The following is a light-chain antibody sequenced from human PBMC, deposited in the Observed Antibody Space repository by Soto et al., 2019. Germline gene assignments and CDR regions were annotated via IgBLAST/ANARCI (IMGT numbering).Light chain of an antibody. CDR1: SSDVGSYNL. J-gene: IGLJ2*01. Sequence: QSALTQPASVSGSPGQSITSSCTGTSSDVGSYNLVSWYQQHPGKAPQRMIYEGSKRPSGVSNRFSGSKSGNTASLTTSGHQAEDEADYYCCSYAGSVVFGGGTKLTVL. V-gene: IGLV2-23*01. CDR2: EGS. CDR3: CSYAGSVV.